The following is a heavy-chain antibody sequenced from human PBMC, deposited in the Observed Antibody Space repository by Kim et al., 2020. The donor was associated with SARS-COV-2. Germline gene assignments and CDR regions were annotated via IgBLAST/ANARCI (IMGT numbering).Heavy chain of an antibody. D-gene: IGHD1-26*01. J-gene: IGHJ6*03. Sequence: GSLRLSCAGSGFRFDFYDMHWVRQVPGRDLEWVSHISADGVDTNYADSVKGRFTISRDDSKNSLYLQMNSLRTDDTAFYYCAKGDSGSYYYYMDVWG. V-gene: IGHV3-43*02. CDR3: AKGDSGSYYYYMDV. CDR2: ISADGVDT. CDR1: GFRFDFYD.